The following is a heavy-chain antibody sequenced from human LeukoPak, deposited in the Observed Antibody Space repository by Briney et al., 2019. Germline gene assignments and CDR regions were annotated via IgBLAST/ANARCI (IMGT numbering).Heavy chain of an antibody. Sequence: SETLSLTCAVYGGSFSGYYWGWIRQPPGKGLEWIGEINHSGSTNYNPSLKSRVTISVDTSKNQFSLKLSSVTAADTAVYYCARRWLVLRYFQHWGQGTLVTVSS. J-gene: IGHJ1*01. CDR3: ARRWLVLRYFQH. CDR2: INHSGST. CDR1: GGSFSGYY. D-gene: IGHD6-19*01. V-gene: IGHV4-34*01.